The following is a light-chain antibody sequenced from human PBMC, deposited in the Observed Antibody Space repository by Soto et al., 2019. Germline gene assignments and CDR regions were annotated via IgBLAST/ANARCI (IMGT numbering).Light chain of an antibody. V-gene: IGKV2-28*01. CDR3: MQALHTPRT. CDR1: QSLLFRNGYHY. CDR2: LGS. J-gene: IGKJ1*01. Sequence: DIVMTQSPLSLSVTPGEPASISCRSSQSLLFRNGYHYLDCYLQKPGQSPQLLISLGSNRASGVSDRFSGSGSGTDFTLKISRLEAEDVGVYFCMQALHTPRTFGQGTKVEIK.